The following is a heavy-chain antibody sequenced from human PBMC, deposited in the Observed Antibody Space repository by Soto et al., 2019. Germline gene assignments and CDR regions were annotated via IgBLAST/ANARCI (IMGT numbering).Heavy chain of an antibody. CDR1: GDSIGKSKYY. Sequence: QLQLQESGPGLVKSSETLSLTCTVSGDSIGKSKYYWGWIRQPPGKGMEWIGSVFYNGNTYHNLSLKRRVSMSVDTSINQFSLRMSSVTAAHTSVYYCAKHPYNPFVRLFWHFDLWGRGTLVTVSS. J-gene: IGHJ2*01. V-gene: IGHV4-39*01. CDR3: AKHPYNPFVRLFWHFDL. D-gene: IGHD1-1*01. CDR2: VFYNGNT.